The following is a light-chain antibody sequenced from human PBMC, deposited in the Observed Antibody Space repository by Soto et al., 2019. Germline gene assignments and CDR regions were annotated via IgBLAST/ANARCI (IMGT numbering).Light chain of an antibody. V-gene: IGLV2-14*01. CDR1: SSDIGGYDY. Sequence: QAVLTQPGSVSGSPWESVTISCTGTSSDIGGYDYVSWYQQRPGKAPKLMIYEVRYRPSGVSNRFSGSKSGNTASLTISGLQAEDEADYYCCSYTRTTNHYFFGSGTKVTVL. CDR2: EVR. CDR3: CSYTRTTNHYF. J-gene: IGLJ1*01.